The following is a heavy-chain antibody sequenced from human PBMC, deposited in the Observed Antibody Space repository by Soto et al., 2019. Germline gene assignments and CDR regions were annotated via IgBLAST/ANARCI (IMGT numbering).Heavy chain of an antibody. Sequence: PSETLSLTCPVSGGSVSSGSYYWSWIRQPPGKGLEWIGYIYYSGSTNYNPSLKSRVTISVDTSKNQFSLKLSSVTAADTAVYYCARRLYGDYFDYWGQGTLVTVSS. V-gene: IGHV4-61*01. D-gene: IGHD3-16*02. CDR2: IYYSGST. CDR3: ARRLYGDYFDY. J-gene: IGHJ4*02. CDR1: GGSVSSGSYY.